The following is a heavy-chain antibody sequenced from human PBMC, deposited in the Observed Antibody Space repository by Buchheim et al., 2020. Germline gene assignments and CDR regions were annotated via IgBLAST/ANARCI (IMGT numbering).Heavy chain of an antibody. Sequence: QVQLVESGGGVVQPGRSLRLSCAASGFTFSSYGMHWVRQAPGKGLEWVAVISYDGSNKYYADSVKGRFTISRDNSKNTLYLQMNSLRAEDTAVYYCAKDRYSSGSYYFDYWGQGTL. D-gene: IGHD6-19*01. CDR2: ISYDGSNK. CDR3: AKDRYSSGSYYFDY. J-gene: IGHJ4*02. V-gene: IGHV3-30*18. CDR1: GFTFSSYG.